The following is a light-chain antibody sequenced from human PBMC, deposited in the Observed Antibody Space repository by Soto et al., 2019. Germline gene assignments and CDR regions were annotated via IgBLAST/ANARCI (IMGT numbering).Light chain of an antibody. CDR2: ENN. CDR3: ATWDTSLSAGV. CDR1: SSNIGTNA. J-gene: IGLJ1*01. V-gene: IGLV1-51*02. Sequence: QSVLTQPPSASGTPGQRVTISCSGGSSNIGTNAVNWYQQLPGTAPKLLIYENNRRPSGIPDRFSGSKSGTSATLDIAGLETGDEADYYCATWDTSLSAGVFGPGTKVTVL.